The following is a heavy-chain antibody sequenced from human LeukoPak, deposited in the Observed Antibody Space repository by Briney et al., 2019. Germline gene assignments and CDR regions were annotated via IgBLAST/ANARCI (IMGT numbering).Heavy chain of an antibody. J-gene: IGHJ4*02. Sequence: ASVKVSCKASGYTFTGYYMHWVRQAPGQGLEWMGWINPNSGGTNYAQKLQGWVTMTRDTSISTAYMELSRLRSDDTAVYYCARVIAAAGTNYFDYWGQGTLVTVSS. D-gene: IGHD6-13*01. V-gene: IGHV1-2*04. CDR1: GYTFTGYY. CDR2: INPNSGGT. CDR3: ARVIAAAGTNYFDY.